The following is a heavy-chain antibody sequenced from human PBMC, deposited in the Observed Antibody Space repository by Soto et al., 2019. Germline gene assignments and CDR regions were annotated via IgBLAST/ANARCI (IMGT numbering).Heavy chain of an antibody. CDR2: FYLGGST. CDR1: VGSITSSTW. D-gene: IGHD2-2*01. Sequence: QVQLQESGPGLVKPSGTLSLTGAASVGSITSSTWWGWARHPPGKGLRGMGEFYLGGSTNYNPSLKSRVTISVDKSKNQFSLKLSSVTAADTAVYYCAMSGYCSSTSGCGSTYSYYYYMDVWGKGTTVTVSS. V-gene: IGHV4-4*02. J-gene: IGHJ6*03. CDR3: AMSGYCSSTSGCGSTYSYYYYMDV.